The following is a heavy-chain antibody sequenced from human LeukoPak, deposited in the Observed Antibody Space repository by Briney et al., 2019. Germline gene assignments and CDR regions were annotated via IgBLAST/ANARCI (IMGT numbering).Heavy chain of an antibody. Sequence: GESLKISCKCSGYSFTSYWIGWVRQMSGKCLEWMGIFYPGDSDSRYSPSFRGQGTISADKAISTAYLQWSSLKASDTAMYYCARSCRDGYRDFDYWGQGTLVTVSS. J-gene: IGHJ4*02. CDR1: GYSFTSYW. CDR3: ARSCRDGYRDFDY. CDR2: FYPGDSDS. D-gene: IGHD5-24*01. V-gene: IGHV5-51*01.